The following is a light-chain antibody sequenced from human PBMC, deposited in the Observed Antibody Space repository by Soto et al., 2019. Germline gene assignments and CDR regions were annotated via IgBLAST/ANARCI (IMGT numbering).Light chain of an antibody. J-gene: IGKJ2*01. Sequence: EIVLTQSPGTLSLSPGERATLSCRASQSVRSNHLAWYQQKPGQAPRLLIYDASSRATGIPDRFSGSGSGTDFTLNISRLEPEDFAVYYCQQYGRSPRTFGRGTKLEI. CDR2: DAS. V-gene: IGKV3-20*01. CDR3: QQYGRSPRT. CDR1: QSVRSNH.